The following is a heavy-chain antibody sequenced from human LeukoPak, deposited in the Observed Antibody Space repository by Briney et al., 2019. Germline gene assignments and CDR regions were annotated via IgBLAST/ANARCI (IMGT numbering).Heavy chain of an antibody. CDR3: ARGSLGDYDFWSGYYPPIY. CDR1: GYTFTSYD. J-gene: IGHJ4*02. V-gene: IGHV1-8*01. Sequence: GASLTDSCRASGYTFTSYDISWVRQATGQGLEWMRWMNPNSGNTGYAQKFQGRVTMTRNTSISTAYMELSSLRSEDTAVYYCARGSLGDYDFWSGYYPPIYWGQGTLVTVSS. D-gene: IGHD3-3*01. CDR2: MNPNSGNT.